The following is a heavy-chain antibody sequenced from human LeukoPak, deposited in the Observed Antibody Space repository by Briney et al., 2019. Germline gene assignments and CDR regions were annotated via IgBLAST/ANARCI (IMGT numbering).Heavy chain of an antibody. CDR1: GGPFSGYY. Sequence: SETLSLTCAVYGGPFSGYYWSWIRQPPGKGLEWIGEINHSRSTNYNPSLKSRVTISVDTSKNQFSLKLSSVTAAETAVYYCASWYSSGDYWGQGTLVTVSS. CDR3: ASWYSSGDY. J-gene: IGHJ4*02. V-gene: IGHV4-34*01. D-gene: IGHD6-25*01. CDR2: INHSRST.